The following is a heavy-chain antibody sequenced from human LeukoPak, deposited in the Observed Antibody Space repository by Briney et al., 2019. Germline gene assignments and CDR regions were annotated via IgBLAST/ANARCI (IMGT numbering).Heavy chain of an antibody. V-gene: IGHV1-69*01. D-gene: IGHD3-10*01. CDR2: IIPIFGTA. J-gene: IGHJ3*02. CDR1: GGTSSSYA. Sequence: GSSVKVSCKASGGTSSSYAISWVRQAPGQGLEWMGGIIPIFGTANYAQKFQGRVTITADESTSTAYMELSSLRSEDTAVYYCARGRSEGSGPDNAFDIWGQETMVTASS. CDR3: ARGRSEGSGPDNAFDI.